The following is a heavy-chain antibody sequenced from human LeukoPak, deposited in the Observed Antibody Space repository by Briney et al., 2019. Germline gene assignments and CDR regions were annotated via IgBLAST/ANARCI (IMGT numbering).Heavy chain of an antibody. V-gene: IGHV3-74*01. CDR1: GFTFSSYW. D-gene: IGHD5-12*01. Sequence: GGSLRLSCAASGFTFSSYWMHWVRQAPGKGLVWVSRINSDGSSTSYADSVKGRFTISRDNAKSTVYLQMNSLRAEDTAVYYCARGKYGGYFIDYWGQGTLVTVSS. CDR2: INSDGSST. J-gene: IGHJ4*02. CDR3: ARGKYGGYFIDY.